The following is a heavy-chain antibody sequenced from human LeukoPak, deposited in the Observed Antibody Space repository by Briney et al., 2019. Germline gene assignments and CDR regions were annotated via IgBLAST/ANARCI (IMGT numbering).Heavy chain of an antibody. D-gene: IGHD6-6*01. J-gene: IGHJ4*02. CDR3: ARDGYSSSADY. Sequence: GGSLRLSCAASGFTFSDYYMSWIRQAPGKGLEWVSSISSSSSYIYYADSVKGRFTISRDNAKNSLYLQMNSLRAEDTAVYYCARDGYSSSADYWGQGTLDTVSS. CDR2: ISSSSSYI. V-gene: IGHV3-11*06. CDR1: GFTFSDYY.